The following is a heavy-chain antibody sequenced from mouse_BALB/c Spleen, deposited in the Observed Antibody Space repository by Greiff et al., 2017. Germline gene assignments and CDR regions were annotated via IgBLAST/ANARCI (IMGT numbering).Heavy chain of an antibody. Sequence: VQLQQSGAELVKPGASVKLSCKASGYTFTSYYMYWVKQRPGQGLEWIGEINPSNGGTNFNEKFKSKATLTVDKSSSTAYMQLSSLTSEDSAVYYCTSTIYYDYSFAYWGQGTLVTVSA. D-gene: IGHD2-4*01. V-gene: IGHV1S81*02. CDR2: INPSNGGT. CDR1: GYTFTSYY. CDR3: TSTIYYDYSFAY. J-gene: IGHJ3*01.